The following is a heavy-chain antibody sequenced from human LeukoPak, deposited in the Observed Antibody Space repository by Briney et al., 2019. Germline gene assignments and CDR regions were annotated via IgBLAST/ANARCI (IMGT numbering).Heavy chain of an antibody. V-gene: IGHV3-7*01. Sequence: GGSLRLSCAASGFTFSSYAMRWVRQAPGKGLEWVANIKQDESERNYVDSVKGRFTISRDNAKNSLYLQMNSLRAEDTAVYYCAREGFPYSSDYWGQGTLVTVSS. CDR3: AREGFPYSSDY. D-gene: IGHD6-13*01. CDR2: IKQDESER. CDR1: GFTFSSYA. J-gene: IGHJ4*02.